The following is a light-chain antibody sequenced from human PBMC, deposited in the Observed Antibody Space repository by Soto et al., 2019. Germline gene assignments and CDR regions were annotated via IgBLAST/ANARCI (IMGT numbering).Light chain of an antibody. Sequence: EIVLTQSPATLSLSPGERATLSCRASQSVSSYLAWYRQKPGQAPRLLIYDASNRATGIPTRFSSSGSGTNLTLSISNLEPEDLAVYYCQQRSSWPLTFGGGTKVEIK. CDR1: QSVSSY. J-gene: IGKJ4*01. V-gene: IGKV3-11*01. CDR3: QQRSSWPLT. CDR2: DAS.